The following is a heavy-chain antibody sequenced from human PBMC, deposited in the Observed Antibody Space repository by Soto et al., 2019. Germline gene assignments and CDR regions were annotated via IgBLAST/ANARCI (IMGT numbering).Heavy chain of an antibody. D-gene: IGHD2-15*01. V-gene: IGHV3-23*01. CDR2: VSLSGGST. J-gene: IGHJ6*02. CDR1: GFTFSDYA. CDR3: AKIRQKGGYYYYGMDV. Sequence: EVQLLESGGGLVQPGGSLRLSCAASGFTFSDYAMSWVRQAPGKGLEWVSAVSLSGGSTYYADSVKGQFTISRDNSKNTLYLQMNSLRAEDTAVYYCAKIRQKGGYYYYGMDVWGQGTTVTVSS.